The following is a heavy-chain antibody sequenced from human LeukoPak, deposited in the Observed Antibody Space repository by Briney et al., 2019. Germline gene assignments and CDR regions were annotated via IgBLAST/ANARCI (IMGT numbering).Heavy chain of an antibody. J-gene: IGHJ6*03. D-gene: IGHD6-6*01. Sequence: GGSLRLSCTASGFIFGDNPLNWVRQAPGKGLEWVGLIRSRRYGGTTEYVASVNGRFSISRGDSKNIVYLQMNSLRDEDTAVYFCTRISSSPAALYYYYMDVWGKGIPVTVSS. V-gene: IGHV3-49*04. CDR1: GFIFGDNP. CDR3: TRISSSPAALYYYYMDV. CDR2: IRSRRYGGTT.